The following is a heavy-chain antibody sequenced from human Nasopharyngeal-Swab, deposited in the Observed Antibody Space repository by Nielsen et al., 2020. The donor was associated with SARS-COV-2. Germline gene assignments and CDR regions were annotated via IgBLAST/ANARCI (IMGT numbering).Heavy chain of an antibody. CDR1: GASISSNNW. J-gene: IGHJ3*02. Sequence: SETLSLTCAVSGASISSNNWWSWVRQPPGKGLEWIGEIYHSGSTNYNPSLQSRVTISVDKYRNQFALKLSSVTAADTAVYYCTRVVPAAEAFDIWGQGTMVTVSS. D-gene: IGHD2-2*01. CDR2: IYHSGST. CDR3: TRVVPAAEAFDI. V-gene: IGHV4-4*02.